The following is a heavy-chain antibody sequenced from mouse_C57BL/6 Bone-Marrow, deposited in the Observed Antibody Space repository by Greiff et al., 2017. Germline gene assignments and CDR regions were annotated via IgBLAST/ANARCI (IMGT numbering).Heavy chain of an antibody. CDR3: ALDYPWFAY. CDR1: GFNIKNTY. J-gene: IGHJ3*01. V-gene: IGHV14-3*01. CDR2: IFPANGNT. Sequence: EVQLQQSVAELVRPGASVKLSCTASGFNIKNTYMHWVKQRPEQGLEWIGRIFPANGNTKYAPTFPGPATITADPSSNTAYLQLSSLTSEDTAVYYCALDYPWFAYWGQGTLVTVSA. D-gene: IGHD2-4*01.